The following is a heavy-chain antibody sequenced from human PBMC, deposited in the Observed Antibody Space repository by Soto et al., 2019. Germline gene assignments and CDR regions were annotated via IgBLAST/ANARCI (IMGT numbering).Heavy chain of an antibody. J-gene: IGHJ6*03. CDR2: LSTDKGNT. V-gene: IGHV1-18*01. Sequence: QVQLVQSGAEVKKPGASVTVSCKASGYTFTTYSMSWVRQAPGQGLEWMGWLSTDKGNTNYAQKLQGRVTMTTDTSTSTAYMERRGLRSDDTAVYYCGRVVTGYYYMDVWGKGTTVTVSS. CDR1: GYTFTTYS. D-gene: IGHD2-21*02. CDR3: GRVVTGYYYMDV.